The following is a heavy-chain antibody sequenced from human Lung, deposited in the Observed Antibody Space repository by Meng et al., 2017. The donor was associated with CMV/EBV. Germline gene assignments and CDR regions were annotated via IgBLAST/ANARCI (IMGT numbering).Heavy chain of an antibody. CDR3: SRGDSNGPLY. CDR1: GFTFSDAG. V-gene: IGHV3-73*01. CDR2: IRNRANSHAT. Sequence: KISCSASGFTFSDAGLHWVRQASGRGLEWIGRIRNRANSHATAYVASVKGRLTISRDDSKNTMYLHMNSLKTDDTAVYYCSRGDSNGPLYWGPGTLVTVSS. D-gene: IGHD3-22*01. J-gene: IGHJ4*02.